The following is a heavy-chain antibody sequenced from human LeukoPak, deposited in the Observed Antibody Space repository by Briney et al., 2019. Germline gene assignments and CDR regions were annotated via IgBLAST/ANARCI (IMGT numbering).Heavy chain of an antibody. CDR1: KFTFSSYA. J-gene: IGHJ4*02. Sequence: PGGSLRLSCAASKFTFSSYAMSWVRQAPGKGLEWVSAISGSGGSTYYADSVKGRFTISRDNSKNTLYLQMSSLRAEDTAVYYCAIKLAHLLDYWGQGTLVTVSS. V-gene: IGHV3-23*01. CDR3: AIKLAHLLDY. CDR2: ISGSGGST.